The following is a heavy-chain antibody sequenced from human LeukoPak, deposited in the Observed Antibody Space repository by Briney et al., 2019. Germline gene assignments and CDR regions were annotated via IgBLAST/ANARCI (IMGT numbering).Heavy chain of an antibody. V-gene: IGHV3-23*01. Sequence: GGSLILSCAASGFTFSSYARSWVRQAPGKGLEWVSNINGSGGRTYYASSVNGWFTTSKNNSKITVYLQMNSLRVEDTAVYDGAKYLRDGATRTSEAFYIWGQGTMVTVSA. D-gene: IGHD1-26*01. CDR2: INGSGGRT. CDR3: AKYLRDGATRTSEAFYI. CDR1: GFTFSSYA. J-gene: IGHJ3*02.